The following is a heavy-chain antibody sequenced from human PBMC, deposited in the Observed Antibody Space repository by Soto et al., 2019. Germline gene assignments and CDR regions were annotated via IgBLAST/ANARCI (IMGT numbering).Heavy chain of an antibody. J-gene: IGHJ4*02. CDR2: IYSGGST. CDR1: GVTVRSKH. Sequence: AGGAPRVSCGASGVTVRSKHMSGGRPAPGKGLEWVSVIYSGGSTYYADSVKGRFTISRDNSKNTLYLQMNSLRAEDTAVYYCAKDIVGATPLYYFDYWGQGTLVTVS. D-gene: IGHD1-26*01. V-gene: IGHV3-53*01. CDR3: AKDIVGATPLYYFDY.